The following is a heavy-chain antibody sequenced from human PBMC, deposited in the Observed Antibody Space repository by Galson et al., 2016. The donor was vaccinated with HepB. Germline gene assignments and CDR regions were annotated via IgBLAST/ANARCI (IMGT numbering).Heavy chain of an antibody. V-gene: IGHV1-69*06. D-gene: IGHD5-24*01. CDR3: ARGITHRDGFPTYPTFDY. Sequence: SVKVSCKASGDPFSIYAFSWVRQAPGQGLEWMGGIIPIFGTTTYAQKFQGRVTITADKSTSTAYMELSSLRSEDTAVYYCARGITHRDGFPTYPTFDYWGQGTLVTVSS. CDR1: GDPFSIYA. J-gene: IGHJ4*02. CDR2: IIPIFGTT.